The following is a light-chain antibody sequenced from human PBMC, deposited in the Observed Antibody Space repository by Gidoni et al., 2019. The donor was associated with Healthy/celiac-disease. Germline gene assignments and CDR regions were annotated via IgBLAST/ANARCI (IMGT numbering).Light chain of an antibody. CDR1: RSNIGGNT. Sequence: QSVLTQPPSASGTPGQRVTISCSGSRSNIGGNTVNWYQQLPGTAPKLLIYSNNQRPSGVPDRFSGSKSGTSASLAISGLQSEDEADYYCAAWDDSLNGLVFGGGTKLTVL. V-gene: IGLV1-44*01. CDR2: SNN. CDR3: AAWDDSLNGLV. J-gene: IGLJ2*01.